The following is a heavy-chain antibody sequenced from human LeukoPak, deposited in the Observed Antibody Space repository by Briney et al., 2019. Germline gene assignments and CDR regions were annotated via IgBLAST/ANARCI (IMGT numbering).Heavy chain of an antibody. CDR2: INWNGGST. D-gene: IGHD6-6*01. J-gene: IGHJ4*02. Sequence: PGGSLRLSCAASGFTFDDYGMNWVRQAPGKGLEWVSGINWNGGSTGYADSVQGRFTISRDNAKNSLYLQLHSLRAEDTAFYYCATLRGGSSSGFDYWGQGTLVTVSS. CDR3: ATLRGGSSSGFDY. CDR1: GFTFDDYG. V-gene: IGHV3-20*04.